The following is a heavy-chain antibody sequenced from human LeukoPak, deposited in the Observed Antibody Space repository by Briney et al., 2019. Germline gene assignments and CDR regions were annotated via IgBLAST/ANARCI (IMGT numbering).Heavy chain of an antibody. D-gene: IGHD5-12*01. Sequence: PSETLSLTCTVSGGSISSGGYYWSWIRQPPGKGLEWIGYIYHSGSTYYNPSLKSRVTISVDRSKNQFSLKLSSVTAADTAVYYCARAIDSGPIDYWGQGTLVTVSS. CDR1: GGSISSGGYY. CDR3: ARAIDSGPIDY. J-gene: IGHJ4*02. CDR2: IYHSGST. V-gene: IGHV4-30-2*01.